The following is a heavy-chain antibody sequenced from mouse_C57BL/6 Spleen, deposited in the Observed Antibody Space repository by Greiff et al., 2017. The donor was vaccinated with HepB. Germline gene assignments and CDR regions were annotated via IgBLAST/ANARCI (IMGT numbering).Heavy chain of an antibody. CDR3: VRLGGDYAMDY. CDR1: GFSFNTYA. V-gene: IGHV10-1*01. CDR2: IRSKSNNYAT. D-gene: IGHD1-1*02. J-gene: IGHJ4*01. Sequence: EVQRVESGGGLVQPKGSLKLSCAASGFSFNTYAMNWVRQALGKGLEWVARIRSKSNNYATYYADSVKDRFTISRDDSESMLYLQMNNLKTEDTAMYYCVRLGGDYAMDYWGQGTSVTVSS.